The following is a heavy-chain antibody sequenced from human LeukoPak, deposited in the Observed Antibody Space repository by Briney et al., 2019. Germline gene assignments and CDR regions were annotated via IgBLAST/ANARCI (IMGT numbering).Heavy chain of an antibody. J-gene: IGHJ4*02. CDR2: ISYDGSNK. Sequence: PGGSLRLSCAASGFTFSSYAMHWIRQAPGKGLEWVAVISYDGSNKYYADSVKGRFTISRDNSKNTLYLQMNSLRAEDTAVYYCAKDEENYYDSSGYSDYWGQGTLVTVSS. V-gene: IGHV3-30-3*01. CDR1: GFTFSSYA. CDR3: AKDEENYYDSSGYSDY. D-gene: IGHD3-22*01.